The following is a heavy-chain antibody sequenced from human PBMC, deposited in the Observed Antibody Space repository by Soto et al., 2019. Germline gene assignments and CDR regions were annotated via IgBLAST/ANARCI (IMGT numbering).Heavy chain of an antibody. V-gene: IGHV2-5*02. D-gene: IGHD3-22*01. CDR2: IYWDDDK. CDR3: AHRPRVTYDSGGNYFAY. CDR1: GFSLSTSGVG. Sequence: QITLKESGPPLVKPTQTLTLTCTFSGFSLSTSGVGVGWIRQPPGKALEWLALIYWDDDKRYSPFLKSRLTIPKDPPKTQVVLTMTNMDPVDTATYYCAHRPRVTYDSGGNYFAYWGQGTLVTVSS. J-gene: IGHJ4*02.